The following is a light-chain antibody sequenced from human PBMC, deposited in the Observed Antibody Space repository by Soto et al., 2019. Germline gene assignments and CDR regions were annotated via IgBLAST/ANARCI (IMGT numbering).Light chain of an antibody. J-gene: IGKJ1*01. CDR2: GAS. CDR3: QQYKT. Sequence: EIVLTQSPCTLSLSPGERATLSCRASQSVSSSYLAWYQQKPGQAPRLLIYGASSRATGIPDRFSGSGSGTDLTLTISRLEPEDFAVYYCQQYKTFGQGTKVDIK. CDR1: QSVSSSY. V-gene: IGKV3-20*01.